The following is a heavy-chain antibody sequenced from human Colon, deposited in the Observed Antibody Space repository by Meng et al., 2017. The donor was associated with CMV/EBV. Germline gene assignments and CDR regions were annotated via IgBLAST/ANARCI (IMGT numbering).Heavy chain of an antibody. CDR2: MYYTGST. CDR1: NGSITSGGYY. D-gene: IGHD5-12*01. J-gene: IGHJ4*02. CDR3: ARDSGYGHFDY. Sequence: QVHLQESGPGLVKPSQTLSLSCTVSNGSITSGGYYWSWIRHVPGKGLEWIGYMYYTGSTFYNPSLKSRTTISVSTSDNQFSLKLTSMTAADTAVYYCARDSGYGHFDYWGQGGLVTVSS. V-gene: IGHV4-31*03.